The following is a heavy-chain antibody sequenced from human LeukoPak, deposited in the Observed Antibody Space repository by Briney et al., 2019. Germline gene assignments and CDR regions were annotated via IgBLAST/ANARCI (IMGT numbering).Heavy chain of an antibody. D-gene: IGHD3-10*01. CDR1: GYTFASYA. CDR2: INAGNGNT. Sequence: ASVIVSCKASGYTFASYAMHWVRQAPGQRLEWMGWINAGNGNTKYSQKFQGRVTITRDTSASTAYMELSSLRSEDTAVYYCARVYYGSGSYYFDYWGQGTLVTVSS. CDR3: ARVYYGSGSYYFDY. J-gene: IGHJ4*02. V-gene: IGHV1-3*01.